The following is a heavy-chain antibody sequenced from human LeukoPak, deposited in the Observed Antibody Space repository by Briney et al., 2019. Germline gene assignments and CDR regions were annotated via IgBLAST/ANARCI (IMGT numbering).Heavy chain of an antibody. CDR1: GFTFSSYW. CDR3: AREELGYCSSTSCYDVVNWFDP. Sequence: GGSLRFSCAASGFTFSSYWMHWVRQAPGKGLVWVSRILSDESSTTYADSVKGRFTISRDNAKNTLYLQMNSLRAEDTAVYYCAREELGYCSSTSCYDVVNWFDPWGQGTLVTVSS. V-gene: IGHV3-74*01. D-gene: IGHD2-2*01. CDR2: ILSDESST. J-gene: IGHJ5*02.